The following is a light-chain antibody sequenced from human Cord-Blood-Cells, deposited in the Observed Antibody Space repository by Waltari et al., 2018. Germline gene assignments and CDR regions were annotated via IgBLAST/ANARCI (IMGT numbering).Light chain of an antibody. Sequence: EIVLTQSPATLSLSPGDRATLPCRANQSVSSYLAWYQQKPGQAPRLLIYDASNRATGIPARFSGSGSGTDFTLTISSLEPEDFAVYYCQQRSNWPLTFGGGTKVEIK. V-gene: IGKV3-11*01. CDR2: DAS. J-gene: IGKJ4*01. CDR1: QSVSSY. CDR3: QQRSNWPLT.